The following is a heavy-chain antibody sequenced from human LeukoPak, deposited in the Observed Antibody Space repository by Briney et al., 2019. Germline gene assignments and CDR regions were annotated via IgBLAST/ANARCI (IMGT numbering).Heavy chain of an antibody. J-gene: IGHJ3*02. CDR2: IIPIFGTA. D-gene: IGHD1-26*01. CDR1: GGTFSSYA. CDR3: ARYGGGFSGSYDGSAFDI. Sequence: ASVKVSCKASGGTFSSYAISWVRQAPGQGLEWMGGIIPIFGTANYAQKFQGRVTITADESTSTAYMELSSLRSEDTAVYYCARYGGGFSGSYDGSAFDIWGQGTMVTVSS. V-gene: IGHV1-69*13.